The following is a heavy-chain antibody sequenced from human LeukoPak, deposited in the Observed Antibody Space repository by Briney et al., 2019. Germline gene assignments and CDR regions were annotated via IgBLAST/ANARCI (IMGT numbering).Heavy chain of an antibody. CDR1: GYSFTNYY. Sequence: VASVKVSCKASGYSFTNYYIHWVRQAPGQGLEWMGWINANSGGTNYAQKFQGWVTTSRDTSITTAYMELRSLRSNDTAVYYCTRDGQPYYYETRARAFDVWGQGTMVTVSS. CDR2: INANSGGT. V-gene: IGHV1-2*04. CDR3: TRDGQPYYYETRARAFDV. D-gene: IGHD3-22*01. J-gene: IGHJ3*01.